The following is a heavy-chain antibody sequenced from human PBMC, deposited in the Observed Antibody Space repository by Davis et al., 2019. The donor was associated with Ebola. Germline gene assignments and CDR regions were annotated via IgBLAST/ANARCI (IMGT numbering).Heavy chain of an antibody. J-gene: IGHJ2*01. Sequence: PSETLSLTCTVSGGSISSGDYYWSWIRQPPGKGLEWIGYIYYTGSTFYNPSLKSRVTTSVDTSKNQFFLKLSSVTAADTAVYYCASLDRQTWYFDLWGRGTQVTVSS. CDR2: IYYTGST. V-gene: IGHV4-30-4*01. D-gene: IGHD1-1*01. CDR1: GGSISSGDYY. CDR3: ASLDRQTWYFDL.